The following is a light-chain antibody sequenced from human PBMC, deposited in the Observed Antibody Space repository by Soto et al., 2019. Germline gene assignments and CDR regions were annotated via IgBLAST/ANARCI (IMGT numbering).Light chain of an antibody. Sequence: QSVLTQPASVSGSPGQSITISCTGTSSDVGGYNYVSWFQQHPGKAPKLMIYEVSNRPSGISNRFSGSKSGNTASLTISGLQAEDEADYYCISYTNTSTYVFGNGTKVTVL. CDR1: SSDVGGYNY. CDR2: EVS. CDR3: ISYTNTSTYV. J-gene: IGLJ1*01. V-gene: IGLV2-14*01.